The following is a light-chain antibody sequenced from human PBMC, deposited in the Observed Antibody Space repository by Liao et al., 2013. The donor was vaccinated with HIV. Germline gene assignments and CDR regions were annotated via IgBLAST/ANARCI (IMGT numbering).Light chain of an antibody. CDR1: SVGSET. V-gene: IGLV3-21*04. CDR3: QMWDSTTDHWV. CDR2: RDS. J-gene: IGLJ3*02. Sequence: SDVLTQPPSVSVAPGKTARIICGGDSVGSETVHWYQQKPGQAPVLLINRDSDLPSGTLARFSDSQSGNTATLTITRVEAGDEADYYCQMWDSTTDHWVFGGGTKLTVL.